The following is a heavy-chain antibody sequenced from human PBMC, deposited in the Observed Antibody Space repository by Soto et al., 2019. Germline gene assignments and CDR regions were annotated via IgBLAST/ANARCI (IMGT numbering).Heavy chain of an antibody. V-gene: IGHV4-39*01. CDR2: IYYSGST. J-gene: IGHJ6*02. CDR1: GGSISSSSYY. CDR3: ARHGGYYYYYGMDV. D-gene: IGHD3-16*01. Sequence: SETLSLTCTVSGGSISSSSYYWGWIRQPPGKGLEWIGSIYYSGSTYYNPSLKSRVTISVDTSKNQFSLKLSSVTAADTAVYYCARHGGYYYYYGMDVWGQGTTVTVSS.